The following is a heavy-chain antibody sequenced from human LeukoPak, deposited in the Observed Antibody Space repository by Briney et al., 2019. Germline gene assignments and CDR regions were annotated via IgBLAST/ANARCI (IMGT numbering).Heavy chain of an antibody. Sequence: ASVKVSCKASGYTFTGYYMHWVRQAPGQGLEWMGWINPNSGDRKYAQKFQGRVTMTRDTSISTAYMKLSRLRSDDTAVYYCATQRGSYLWGTDFDYWGQGTLVTVSS. CDR3: ATQRGSYLWGTDFDY. D-gene: IGHD3-16*01. CDR2: INPNSGDR. CDR1: GYTFTGYY. V-gene: IGHV1-2*02. J-gene: IGHJ4*02.